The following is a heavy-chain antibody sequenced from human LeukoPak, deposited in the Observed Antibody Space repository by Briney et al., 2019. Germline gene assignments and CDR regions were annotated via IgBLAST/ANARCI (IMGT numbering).Heavy chain of an antibody. CDR2: IYYSGST. CDR1: GGSISSYY. J-gene: IGHJ5*02. CDR3: ARHADTGWFDP. D-gene: IGHD5-18*01. V-gene: IGHV4-59*08. Sequence: SETLSLTCTVSGGSISSYYWSWIRQPPGKGLEWIGYIYYSGSTNYNPSLKSRVTISVDTSKNQFSLKLSSVTAADMAVYYCARHADTGWFDPWGQGTLVTVSS.